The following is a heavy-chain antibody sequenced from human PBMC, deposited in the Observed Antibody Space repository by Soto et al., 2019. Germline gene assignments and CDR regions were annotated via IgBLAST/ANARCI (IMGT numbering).Heavy chain of an antibody. CDR3: ASSSPFHY. CDR2: IYYSGNT. D-gene: IGHD6-6*01. CDR1: SASLSSSTYY. V-gene: IGHV4-39*01. Sequence: QLQLQESGPGLVKPSETLSLTCSVSSASLSSSTYYWSWIRQPPGRGPEWIGNIYYSGNTYYKPSLKSRVSISIDTSRNQFSLKLTSVTAADTGVYYCASSSPFHYWGPGIVVTVSS. J-gene: IGHJ4*02.